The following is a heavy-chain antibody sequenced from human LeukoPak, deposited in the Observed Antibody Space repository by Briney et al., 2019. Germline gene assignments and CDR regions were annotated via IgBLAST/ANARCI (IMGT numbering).Heavy chain of an antibody. Sequence: ASVKVSCKASGYTFTSYGISWVRQAPGQGLEWMGWISAYNGNTNYAQKLQGRVTMTTDTSTSTAYMELRSLRSDDTAVYYCARAGLTTMVRGVIITGAFDIWGQGTMVTVSS. J-gene: IGHJ3*02. CDR2: ISAYNGNT. CDR3: ARAGLTTMVRGVIITGAFDI. V-gene: IGHV1-18*01. D-gene: IGHD3-10*01. CDR1: GYTFTSYG.